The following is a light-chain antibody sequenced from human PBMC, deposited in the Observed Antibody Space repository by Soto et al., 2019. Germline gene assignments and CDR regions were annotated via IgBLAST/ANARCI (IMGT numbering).Light chain of an antibody. V-gene: IGLV7-43*01. CDR3: LLYHGAAQV. CDR1: TGAVTSDYY. CDR2: STY. J-gene: IGLJ3*02. Sequence: QAVVTQEPSLTVSPGGPVTLTCASSTGAVTSDYYPNWLQQKPGQAPRSLIHSTYARHFWTPARFSGSLLGGKAALTVSDVQPEDEADYYCLLYHGAAQVFGGGTKLTVL.